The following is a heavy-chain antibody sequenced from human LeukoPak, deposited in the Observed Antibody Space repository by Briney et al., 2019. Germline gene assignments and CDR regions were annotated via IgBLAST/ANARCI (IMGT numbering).Heavy chain of an antibody. V-gene: IGHV1-69*13. J-gene: IGHJ4*02. CDR2: IIPIFGTA. D-gene: IGHD3-3*01. CDR3: AREEDFWSGYYG. CDR1: GGTFNNSA. Sequence: GASVKVSCKTSGGTFNNSAISWVRQAPGQGLEWMGGIIPIFGTANYAQKFQGRVTITADESTSTAYMELSSLRSEDTAVYYCAREEDFWSGYYGWGQGTLVTVSS.